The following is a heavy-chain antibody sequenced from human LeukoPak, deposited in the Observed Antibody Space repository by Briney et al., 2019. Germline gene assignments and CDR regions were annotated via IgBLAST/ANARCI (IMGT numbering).Heavy chain of an antibody. CDR1: GFSLSTNKMC. J-gene: IGHJ4*02. V-gene: IGHV2-70*11. Sequence: SGPALVKPTQTLTLTCTFSGFSLSTNKMCVSWIRQPPGKALEWLARIDWDDDKYYSTSLKTRVTISKDTSKNQVVLTMTNMDPGDTATYYCARLQPATHSSGWYAMGFDYWGQGTLVTVSS. CDR2: IDWDDDK. CDR3: ARLQPATHSSGWYAMGFDY. D-gene: IGHD6-19*01.